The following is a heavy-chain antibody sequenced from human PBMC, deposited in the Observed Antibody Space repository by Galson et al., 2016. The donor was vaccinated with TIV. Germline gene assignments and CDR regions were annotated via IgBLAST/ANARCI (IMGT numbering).Heavy chain of an antibody. J-gene: IGHJ5*02. CDR1: GGPFITQA. CDR2: IIPIFGTT. D-gene: IGHD2-21*01. Sequence: SVKVSCKASGGPFITQAISWVRQAPGQGLEWMGGIIPIFGTTNYAQKFQGRVTITTDESTKTDYMELNSLHSEDTAVYYCARTCSNVGCYYGPLNWFDPWGQGTLVTVSS. CDR3: ARTCSNVGCYYGPLNWFDP. V-gene: IGHV1-69*05.